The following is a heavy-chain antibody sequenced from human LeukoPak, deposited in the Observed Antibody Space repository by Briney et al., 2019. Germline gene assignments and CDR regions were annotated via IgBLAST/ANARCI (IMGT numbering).Heavy chain of an antibody. J-gene: IGHJ6*02. V-gene: IGHV3-11*01. Sequence: GGSLRLSCAASGFTFSDYYMSWNRQAPGKGLEWVSYISSSGSTIYYADSVKGRFTISRDNAKNSLYLQMNSLRAEDTAVYYCARDGPYDYVWGSYRYYYYGMDVWGQGTTVTVSS. D-gene: IGHD3-16*02. CDR3: ARDGPYDYVWGSYRYYYYGMDV. CDR1: GFTFSDYY. CDR2: ISSSGSTI.